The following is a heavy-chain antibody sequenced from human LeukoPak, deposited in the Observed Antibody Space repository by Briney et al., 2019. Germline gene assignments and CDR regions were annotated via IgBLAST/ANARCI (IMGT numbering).Heavy chain of an antibody. Sequence: PGGSLRLSCAATGFTFRTYSMNWVRQAPRKGLEWVSYISSSGGTIYYADSVKGRFTISRDNAKNSLYLQMSSLRDEDTAVYYCARGSDNMVRGVSDYWGQGTMVTVSS. D-gene: IGHD3-10*01. J-gene: IGHJ4*02. CDR2: ISSSGGTI. V-gene: IGHV3-48*02. CDR3: ARGSDNMVRGVSDY. CDR1: GFTFRTYS.